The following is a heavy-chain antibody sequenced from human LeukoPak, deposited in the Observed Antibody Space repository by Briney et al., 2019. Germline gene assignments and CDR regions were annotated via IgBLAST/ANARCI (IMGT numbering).Heavy chain of an antibody. D-gene: IGHD2-2*02. CDR1: GYTFTSYD. J-gene: IGHJ5*02. V-gene: IGHV1-8*03. Sequence: ASVKVSCKASGYTFTSYDINWVRQATGQGLEWIGWMNPNSGNTGYAQMFQGRVTITRNTSISTAYMELSSLRSEDTAVYYCARAPRYCSSTSCYTVWFDPWGQGTLVTVSS. CDR3: ARAPRYCSSTSCYTVWFDP. CDR2: MNPNSGNT.